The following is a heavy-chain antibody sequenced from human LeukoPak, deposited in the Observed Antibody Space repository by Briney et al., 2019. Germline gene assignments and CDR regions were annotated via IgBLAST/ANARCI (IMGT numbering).Heavy chain of an antibody. CDR1: GGSISIGGYY. CDR2: IYSDGSS. CDR3: ARVIRRDPYNYDGFDI. V-gene: IGHV4-61*02. J-gene: IGHJ3*02. Sequence: SETLSLTCTVSGGSISIGGYYWSWIRQPAGKGLEWIGRIYSDGSSNCSPSLKSRVTISIDTFKNQFSLNLSSVTAADTAVYYCARVIRRDPYNYDGFDIWGQGTMVTVSS. D-gene: IGHD5-24*01.